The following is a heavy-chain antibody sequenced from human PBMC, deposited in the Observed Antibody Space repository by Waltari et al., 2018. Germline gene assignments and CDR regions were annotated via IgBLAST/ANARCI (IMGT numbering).Heavy chain of an antibody. CDR1: GCSISSSSYY. Sequence: QLQLQESGPGLVKPSETLSLTCTVSGCSISSSSYYWGWIRQPPGKGLEWIGSIYYSGSTYYNPSLKSRVTISVDTSKNQFSLKLSSVTAADTAVYYCARGELRGTFDYWGQGTLVTVSS. J-gene: IGHJ4*02. D-gene: IGHD1-7*01. CDR3: ARGELRGTFDY. V-gene: IGHV4-39*07. CDR2: IYYSGST.